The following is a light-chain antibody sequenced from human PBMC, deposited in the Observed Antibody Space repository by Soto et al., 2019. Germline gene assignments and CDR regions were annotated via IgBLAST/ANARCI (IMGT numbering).Light chain of an antibody. CDR2: DAS. CDR3: QQRSDWPST. J-gene: IGKJ4*01. V-gene: IGKV3-11*01. CDR1: QSVSSY. Sequence: IVLTQSPATLSLSPGERATLSCRASQSVSSYLAWYQQKPGQAPRLLIYDASNRATGIPARFSGSGSGTELPLTISSLEPDDFAVYYCQQRSDWPSTFGGGTKVQIK.